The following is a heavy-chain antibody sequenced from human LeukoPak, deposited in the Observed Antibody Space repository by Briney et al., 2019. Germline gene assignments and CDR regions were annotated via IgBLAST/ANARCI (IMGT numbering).Heavy chain of an antibody. CDR3: ARYLHYYVAMDV. CDR2: ISGSGAST. V-gene: IGHV3-23*01. Sequence: PGGSLRLSCAASGFTFSTYAMSWVRQAPGKGLEWVSGISGSGASTYYADSVKGRFTVPRDNSKNTLYLQMHSLRDEDTAVYYCARYLHYYVAMDVWGQGTTVTVSS. J-gene: IGHJ6*02. CDR1: GFTFSTYA. D-gene: IGHD3-10*02.